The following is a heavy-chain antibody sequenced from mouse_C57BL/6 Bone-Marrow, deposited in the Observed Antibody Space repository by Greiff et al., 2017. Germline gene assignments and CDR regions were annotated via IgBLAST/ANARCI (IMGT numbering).Heavy chain of an antibody. J-gene: IGHJ2*01. Sequence: QVQLQQPGAELVRPGTSVKLSCKASGYTFTSYWMHWVKQRPGQGLEWIGVIDPSDSYTNYNQKFKGKATLTVDTSSSTAYMQLSSLTSEDSAVNYCARNYYGTRYYFDYWGQGTTLTVSS. D-gene: IGHD2-1*01. CDR1: GYTFTSYW. CDR2: IDPSDSYT. V-gene: IGHV1-59*01. CDR3: ARNYYGTRYYFDY.